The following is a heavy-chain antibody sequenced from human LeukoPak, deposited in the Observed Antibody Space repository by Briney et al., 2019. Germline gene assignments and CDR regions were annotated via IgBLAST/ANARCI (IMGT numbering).Heavy chain of an antibody. J-gene: IGHJ4*02. V-gene: IGHV2-5*02. D-gene: IGHD5-24*01. CDR3: AHTGPTRGQRVDFDY. CDR2: IYWDDDK. CDR1: GFSLSTSGVG. Sequence: SGPTPVNPTQTLTLTCAFSGFSLSTSGVGVGWIRQPPGKALEWLALIYWDDDKRYSPSLKSRLTITKDTSKNQVVLTMTNMDPVDTATYYCAHTGPTRGQRVDFDYWGQGTLVTVSS.